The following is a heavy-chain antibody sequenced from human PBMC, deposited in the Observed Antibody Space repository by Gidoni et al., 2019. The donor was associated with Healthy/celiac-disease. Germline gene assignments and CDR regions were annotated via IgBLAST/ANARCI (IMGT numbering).Heavy chain of an antibody. CDR2: IYYRGST. V-gene: IGHV4-59*01. D-gene: IGHD4-17*01. J-gene: IGHJ6*02. Sequence: QVQLQESGPGLVTPSETLSLTCTVSGGSISSYYWSWIRQPPGKGLEWIGYIYYRGSTNCNPSLKSRVTISVDTSKNQFSLKLSSVTAADTAVYYCARVKYGDGHYYYGMDVWGQGTTVTVSS. CDR1: GGSISSYY. CDR3: ARVKYGDGHYYYGMDV.